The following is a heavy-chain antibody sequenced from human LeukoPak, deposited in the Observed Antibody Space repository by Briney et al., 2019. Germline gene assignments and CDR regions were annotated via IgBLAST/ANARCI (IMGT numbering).Heavy chain of an antibody. CDR3: ARDTVTVDYDYGMDV. CDR2: IYHSGST. CDR1: GGSISSSNW. D-gene: IGHD4-17*01. V-gene: IGHV4-4*02. Sequence: SETLSLTCAVSGGSISSSNWWSWVRQPPGKGLEWIGEIYHSGSTNYNPSLKSRVTISVDKSKNQFSLKLSSVTAADTAVYYCARDTVTVDYDYGMDVWGQGTTVTVSS. J-gene: IGHJ6*02.